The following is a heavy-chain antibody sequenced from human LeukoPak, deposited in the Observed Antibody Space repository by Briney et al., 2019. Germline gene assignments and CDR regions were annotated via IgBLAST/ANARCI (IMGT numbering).Heavy chain of an antibody. CDR1: GFTFSSYG. CDR3: ARQGSGYRDAFDI. V-gene: IGHV3-30*02. D-gene: IGHD3-22*01. CDR2: IRFDGRDK. Sequence: GGSLRLSCAASGFTFSSYGMHWVRQAPGKGLEWVAFIRFDGRDKYYADSVKGRFTISRDNSKSTLDLQMNSLRVEDTAVYYCARQGSGYRDAFDIWGQGTMVTVSS. J-gene: IGHJ3*02.